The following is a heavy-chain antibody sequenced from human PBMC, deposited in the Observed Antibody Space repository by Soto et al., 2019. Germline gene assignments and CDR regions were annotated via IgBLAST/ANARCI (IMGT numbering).Heavy chain of an antibody. J-gene: IGHJ4*02. D-gene: IGHD3-10*01. V-gene: IGHV3-30*18. Sequence: GGSLRLSCAASGFTFSSYGMHWVRQAPGKGLEWVAVISYDGSNKYYADSVKGRFTISRDNSKNTLYLQMNSLRAEDTAVYYCAKTNYYGSGSYLFDYWGQGTLVTVSS. CDR1: GFTFSSYG. CDR2: ISYDGSNK. CDR3: AKTNYYGSGSYLFDY.